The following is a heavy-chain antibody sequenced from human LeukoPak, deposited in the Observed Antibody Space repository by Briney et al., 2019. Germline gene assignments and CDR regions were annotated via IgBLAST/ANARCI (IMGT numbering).Heavy chain of an antibody. J-gene: IGHJ5*02. V-gene: IGHV3-74*01. CDR2: IKGDGSST. CDR3: ARDKTYGYNL. Sequence: RRSLRLSCAASGFDFSGYWIHWVRQDAGKGLLWVSRIKGDGSSTTYADSVKGRFTISRDNAKNTVYLQMNSLRAEDTAVYYCARDKTYGYNLWGQGTRVTVSS. D-gene: IGHD5-18*01. CDR1: GFDFSGYW.